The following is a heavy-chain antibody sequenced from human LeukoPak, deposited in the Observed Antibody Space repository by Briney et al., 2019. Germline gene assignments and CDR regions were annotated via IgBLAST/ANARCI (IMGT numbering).Heavy chain of an antibody. D-gene: IGHD3-16*02. V-gene: IGHV1-2*02. CDR2: ISPKSGNT. CDR3: ARDLGLGDLSLAYYMDV. Sequence: ASVKVSCKASGYTFTGYYMHWVRQAPGQGLEWMGWISPKSGNTDFAQKFQGRVTMTRDTSISTAYMELSRLRSDDTAVYFCARDLGLGDLSLAYYMDVWGKGTTVTISS. J-gene: IGHJ6*03. CDR1: GYTFTGYY.